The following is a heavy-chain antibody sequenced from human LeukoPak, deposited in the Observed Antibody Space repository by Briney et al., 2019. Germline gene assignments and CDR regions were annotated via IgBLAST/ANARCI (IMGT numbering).Heavy chain of an antibody. CDR3: ARSKVRGVITYYFDY. V-gene: IGHV4-61*02. J-gene: IGHJ4*02. CDR2: IYTSGST. CDR1: GGSISSGSYY. D-gene: IGHD3-10*01. Sequence: SQTLSLTCTVSGGSISSGSYYWSWIRQPAGKGLEWIGRIYTSGSTNYNPSLKSRVTISVDTSKNQFSLKLSSVTAADTAVYYYARSKVRGVITYYFDYWGQGTLVTVSS.